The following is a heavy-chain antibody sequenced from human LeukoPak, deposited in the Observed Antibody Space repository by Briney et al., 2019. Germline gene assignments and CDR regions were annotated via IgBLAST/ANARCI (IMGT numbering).Heavy chain of an antibody. CDR2: ISYDGSNK. D-gene: IGHD4-11*01. J-gene: IGHJ4*02. CDR3: ARGAYSNYPFNY. Sequence: GGSLRLSCAASGFTFSSYAMHWVRQAPGKGLEWAAVISYDGSNKYYADSVKGRFTISRDNSKNTLYLQMNSLRAEDTAVYYCARGAYSNYPFNYWGQGTLVTVSS. CDR1: GFTFSSYA. V-gene: IGHV3-30-3*01.